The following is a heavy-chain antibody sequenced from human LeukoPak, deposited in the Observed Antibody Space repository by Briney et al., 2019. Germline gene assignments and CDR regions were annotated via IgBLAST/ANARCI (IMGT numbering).Heavy chain of an antibody. V-gene: IGHV1-8*02. J-gene: IGHJ4*02. CDR3: ASSSGQWLVDFDY. D-gene: IGHD6-19*01. Sequence: ASVKVSCKAPGGTFSSYAISWVRQAPGQGLEWMGWMNPNSGNTGYAQKFQGRVTMTRNTSISTAYMELSSLRSEDTAVYYCASSSGQWLVDFDYWGQGTLVTVSS. CDR2: MNPNSGNT. CDR1: GGTFSSYA.